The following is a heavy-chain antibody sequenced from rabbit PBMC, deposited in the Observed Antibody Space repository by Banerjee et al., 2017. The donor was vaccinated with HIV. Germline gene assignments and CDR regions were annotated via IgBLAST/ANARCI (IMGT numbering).Heavy chain of an antibody. J-gene: IGHJ4*01. V-gene: IGHV1S40*01. CDR2: ITSGDGIT. CDR1: GLDFSSSYW. CDR3: VRGYTAGLWYYFNL. Sequence: QSLEESGGDLVKPGASLTLTCTASGLDFSSSYWICWVRQAPGKGLEWIGYITSGDGITYYASWVKGRFTISSHNAQNTLYLQLNSLTAADTATYFCVRGYTAGLWYYFNLWGPGTLVTVS. D-gene: IGHD1-1*01.